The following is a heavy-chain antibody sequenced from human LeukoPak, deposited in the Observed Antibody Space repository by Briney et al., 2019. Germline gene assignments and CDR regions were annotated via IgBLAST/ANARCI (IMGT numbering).Heavy chain of an antibody. V-gene: IGHV4-59*01. CDR3: AREGTSGTHLNWFDP. D-gene: IGHD1-1*01. CDR2: IYGSGST. Sequence: PSETLSLTCTVSGGSNNSYYWSWIRQPPGKGLEWIGHIYGSGSTNYNPSLKSRVTLSVDTSKNQFSLKLSSVTAADTAVYYCAREGTSGTHLNWFDPWGREPWSPSPQ. CDR1: GGSNNSYY. J-gene: IGHJ5*02.